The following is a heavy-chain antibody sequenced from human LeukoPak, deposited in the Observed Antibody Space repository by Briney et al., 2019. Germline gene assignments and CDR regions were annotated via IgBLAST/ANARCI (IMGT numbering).Heavy chain of an antibody. CDR3: ARGATSRGDFDY. CDR2: INNDGSST. D-gene: IGHD1-26*01. Sequence: GGSLRLSCAASGFTFSGYWMHWVRQPPGKGLVWVSQINNDGSSTSYADSVKGRFTISRDNAKNSLYLQMNSLRAEDTAVYYCARGATSRGDFDYWGQGTLVTVSS. J-gene: IGHJ4*02. CDR1: GFTFSGYW. V-gene: IGHV3-74*01.